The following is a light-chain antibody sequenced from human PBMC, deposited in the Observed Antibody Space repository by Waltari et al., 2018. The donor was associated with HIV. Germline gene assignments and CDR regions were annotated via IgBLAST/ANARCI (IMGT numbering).Light chain of an antibody. CDR1: GSDIGYSGL. CDR2: ESR. Sequence: QSALTQPASLSGSPGQSITISCTGAGSDIGYSGLVSWYQQYPGKVPKLMIYESRKRTSGLSSRFSASKAGNEASLTISDLRNFDEAVYYWSSGTTRGSHVFGSGTKVTV. J-gene: IGLJ1*01. V-gene: IGLV2-23*01. CDR3: SSGTTRGSHV.